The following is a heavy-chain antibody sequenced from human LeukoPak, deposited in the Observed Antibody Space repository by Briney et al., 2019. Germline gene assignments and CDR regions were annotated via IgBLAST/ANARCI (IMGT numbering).Heavy chain of an antibody. V-gene: IGHV4-39*07. CDR2: IYYSGST. CDR1: GGSISSSSNY. D-gene: IGHD2-15*01. J-gene: IGHJ5*02. Sequence: PSETLSLTCTVSGGSISSSSNYWGWIRQPPGKGLEWIVSIYYSGSTYYNPSVKSRVTISVDTSKNQFSLKLRSVTVADTAVYYCSRERGGALGYCSGVRCYLRRFDPWGQGTLVTVSS. CDR3: SRERGGALGYCSGVRCYLRRFDP.